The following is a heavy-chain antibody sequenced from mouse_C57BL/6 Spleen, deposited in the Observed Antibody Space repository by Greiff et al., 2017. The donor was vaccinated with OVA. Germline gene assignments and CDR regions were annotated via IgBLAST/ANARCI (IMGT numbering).Heavy chain of an antibody. CDR3: ARHLSIYDAIDY. J-gene: IGHJ2*01. V-gene: IGHV1-81*01. CDR2: IYPRSGNT. Sequence: VQLQQSGAELARPGASVKLSCKASGYTFTSYGISWVKQRTGQGLEWIGEIYPRSGNTYYNEKFKGKATLTADKSSSTAYMELRSLTSEDSAVYFCARHLSIYDAIDYWGQGTTLTVSS. D-gene: IGHD2-3*01. CDR1: GYTFTSYG.